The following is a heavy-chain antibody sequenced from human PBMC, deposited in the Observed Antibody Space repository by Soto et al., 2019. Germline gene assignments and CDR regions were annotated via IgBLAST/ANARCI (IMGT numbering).Heavy chain of an antibody. CDR2: INHSGST. D-gene: IGHD3-3*01. CDR1: GGTFSGYY. V-gene: IGHV4-34*01. J-gene: IGHJ4*02. Sequence: PSETLSLTCAVYGGTFSGYYWSWIRQPPGKGLEWIGEINHSGSTNYNPSLKSRVTISVDTSKNQFSLKLSSVTAEDTAVYYCARESFKTYYDFWSGYYGLDYWGQGTLVTVSS. CDR3: ARESFKTYYDFWSGYYGLDY.